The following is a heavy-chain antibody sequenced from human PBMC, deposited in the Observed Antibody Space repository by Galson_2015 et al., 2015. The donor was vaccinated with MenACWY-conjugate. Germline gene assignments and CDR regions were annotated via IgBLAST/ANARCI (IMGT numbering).Heavy chain of an antibody. CDR3: AVYCSSTRCYGASGGY. D-gene: IGHD2-2*01. CDR2: INSDGSST. J-gene: IGHJ4*02. V-gene: IGHV3-74*01. CDR1: GFTFSSYW. Sequence: CLRLSCAASGFTFSSYWMHWVRQAPGKGLVWVSLINSDGSSTSYADSVKGRFTISRDNAKNTLYLQMNSLRAEDTAVYYCAVYCSSTRCYGASGGYWGQGTLVTVSS.